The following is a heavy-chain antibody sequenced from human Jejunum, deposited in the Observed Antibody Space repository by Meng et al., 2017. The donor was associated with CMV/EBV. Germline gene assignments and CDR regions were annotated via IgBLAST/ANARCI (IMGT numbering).Heavy chain of an antibody. J-gene: IGHJ4*02. CDR3: AIDLGSGNYYRGGTDK. CDR2: IAGGGNT. Sequence: SGLRVSKSYMSWVVQAPGKGLECVSLIAGGGNTFYGDSVKGRFTISRDNSKNTLDLQMNSLTTDDTALYYCAIDLGSGNYYRGGTDKWGQGTLVTVSS. V-gene: IGHV3-66*02. CDR1: GLRVSKSY. D-gene: IGHD1-26*01.